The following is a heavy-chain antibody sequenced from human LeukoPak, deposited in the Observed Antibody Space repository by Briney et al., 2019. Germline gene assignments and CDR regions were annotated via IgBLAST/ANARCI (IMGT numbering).Heavy chain of an antibody. CDR1: GYTFTGYY. D-gene: IGHD3-10*01. CDR3: ARDLWFGELFVDY. J-gene: IGHJ4*02. V-gene: IGHV1-2*02. Sequence: ASVKVSCKASGYTFTGYYMHWVRQAPGQGLEWMGWINPNSGGTNYAQKSQGRVTMTRDTSISTAYMELSRLRSDDTAVYYCARDLWFGELFVDYWGQGTLVTVSS. CDR2: INPNSGGT.